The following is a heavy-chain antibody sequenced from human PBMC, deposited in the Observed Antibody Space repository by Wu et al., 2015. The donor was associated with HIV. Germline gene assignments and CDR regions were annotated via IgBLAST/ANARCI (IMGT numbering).Heavy chain of an antibody. D-gene: IGHD3-10*01. J-gene: IGHJ3*02. Sequence: QVQLVQSGAEVKKPGASVKVSCKASGYTFTSYDINWVRQATGQGLEWMGWMNPNSGNTGYAQKFQGRVTITRNTSISTAYMELSSLRSEDTAVYYCARGPYYGSGSWDAFDIWGQGTMVTVSS. CDR1: GYTFTSYD. CDR2: MNPNSGNT. V-gene: IGHV1-8*03. CDR3: ARGPYYGSGSWDAFDI.